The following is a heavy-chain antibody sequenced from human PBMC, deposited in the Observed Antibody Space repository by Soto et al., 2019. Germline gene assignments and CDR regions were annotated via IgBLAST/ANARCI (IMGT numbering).Heavy chain of an antibody. CDR1: GFIFTSYT. J-gene: IGHJ4*02. V-gene: IGHV3-21*02. Sequence: EVQLVESGGGLVKPGGSLRLSCAASGFIFTSYTMNWVRRAPGKGLEWVSSISSSSTNIHYADSVKGRFTISRDNAKKSLYLQMNSLRAEDTAVYYCAGGPLYYFDYWGQGTLVTVSS. D-gene: IGHD3-16*01. CDR2: ISSSSTNI. CDR3: AGGPLYYFDY.